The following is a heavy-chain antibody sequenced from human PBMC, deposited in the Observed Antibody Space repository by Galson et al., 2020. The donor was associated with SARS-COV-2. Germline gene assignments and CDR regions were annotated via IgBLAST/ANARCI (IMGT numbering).Heavy chain of an antibody. D-gene: IGHD3-10*01. V-gene: IGHV3-53*01. J-gene: IGHJ6*02. CDR2: IYSGGST. CDR1: GFTVSSNY. Sequence: QLGESLKISCAASGFTVSSNYMSWVRQAPGKGLEWVSVIYSGGSTYSADSVKGLFTISRDNSKNTLYLQMNSLRAEDTAVYYCARVMKWFGELWEYGMDVWGQGTTVTVSS. CDR3: ARVMKWFGELWEYGMDV.